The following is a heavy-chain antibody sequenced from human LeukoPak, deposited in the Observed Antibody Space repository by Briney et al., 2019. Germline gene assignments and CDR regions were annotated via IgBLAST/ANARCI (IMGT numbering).Heavy chain of an antibody. CDR1: GFTFSSYS. CDR2: ISSSSSYI. V-gene: IGHV3-21*01. D-gene: IGHD2-15*01. J-gene: IGHJ5*02. Sequence: GGSLRLSCAASGFTFSSYSMNWVRQAPGKGLEWVSSISSSSSYIYYADSVKGRFTISRDNAKNSLYQQMNSLRAEDTAVYYCARDLAPIVVVVAATGWWFDPWGQGTLVTVSS. CDR3: ARDLAPIVVVVAATGWWFDP.